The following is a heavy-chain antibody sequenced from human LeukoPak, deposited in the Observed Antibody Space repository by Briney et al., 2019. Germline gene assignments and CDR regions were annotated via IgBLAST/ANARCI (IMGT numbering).Heavy chain of an antibody. J-gene: IGHJ3*02. CDR1: GFTFSSYS. CDR3: ARDLRAAMVQAFDI. V-gene: IGHV3-21*01. CDR2: ISSSSSYI. Sequence: GGSLRLSCAASGFTFSSYSMNWVRQAPGKGLEWVSSISSSSSYIYYADSVKGRFTISRDNAKNSLYLRMNSLRAEDTAVYYCARDLRAAMVQAFDIWGQGTMVTVSS. D-gene: IGHD5-18*01.